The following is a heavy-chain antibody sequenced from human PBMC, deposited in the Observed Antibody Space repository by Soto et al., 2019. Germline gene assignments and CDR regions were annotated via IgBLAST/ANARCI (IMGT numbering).Heavy chain of an antibody. J-gene: IGHJ5*02. V-gene: IGHV4-4*07. CDR2: IYTSGST. CDR3: ARVRYGSGSYNWFVP. Sequence: QVQLQESGPGLVKPSETLSLTCTVSGGSISSYYWSWIRQPAGKGLEWIGRIYTSGSTNYNPSLKSRVTMSVDTSKTQFSLKLSSVTAADSAVYYCARVRYGSGSYNWFVPWCQGTLVTVSS. CDR1: GGSISSYY. D-gene: IGHD3-10*01.